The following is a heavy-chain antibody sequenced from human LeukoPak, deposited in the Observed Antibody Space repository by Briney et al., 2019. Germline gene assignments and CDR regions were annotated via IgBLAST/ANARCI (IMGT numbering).Heavy chain of an antibody. CDR1: GYTFPDYY. V-gene: IGHV1-2*02. CDR2: IIPNSGVT. CDR3: ARDFPKIAERCVGACYYYYYMDV. Sequence: ASVPVSCMASGYTFPDYYIHWVRQAPGQGLEWMGWIIPNSGVTKYAQKFQGRFTMTRDTSVSTAYMELTSLRSDDTALYYCARDFPKIAERCVGACYYYYYMDVWGKGTTVTVTS. D-gene: IGHD1-1*01. J-gene: IGHJ6*03.